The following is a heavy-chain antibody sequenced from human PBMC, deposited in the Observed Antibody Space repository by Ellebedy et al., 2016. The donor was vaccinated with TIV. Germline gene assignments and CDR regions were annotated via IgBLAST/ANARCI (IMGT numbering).Heavy chain of an antibody. D-gene: IGHD2-15*01. CDR2: VSTNGKTT. CDR3: AAFHRACGGTCYWGWFDP. CDR1: GFTFSSFE. V-gene: IGHV3-48*03. J-gene: IGHJ5*01. Sequence: PGGSLRLSCEASGFTFSSFEMNWVRQAPGKGPEWLAYVSTNGKTTYYAGSVKGRFTISRDNAKNSVYLQMNSLRTEDTAVYYCAAFHRACGGTCYWGWFDPWGQGTLVTVSS.